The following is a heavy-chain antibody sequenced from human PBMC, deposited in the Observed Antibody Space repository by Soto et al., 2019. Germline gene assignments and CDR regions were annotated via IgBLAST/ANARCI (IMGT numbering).Heavy chain of an antibody. J-gene: IGHJ4*02. V-gene: IGHV3-74*01. CDR3: ERDGVGTIMLDY. Sequence: EVQLVESGGGLVQPGGSLRLSCAASGFTFSSNWMHWVRQAPGKGLVWVSRINTDGSTTSYADSVKGRFTISRDNAKKPLYLQMNSLRAEDTAVYYCERDGVGTIMLDYWGQGTLVTVSS. CDR1: GFTFSSNW. D-gene: IGHD2-21*02. CDR2: INTDGSTT.